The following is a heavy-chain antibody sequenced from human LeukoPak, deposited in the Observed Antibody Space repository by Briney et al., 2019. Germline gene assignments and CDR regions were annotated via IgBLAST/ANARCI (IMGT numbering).Heavy chain of an antibody. V-gene: IGHV5-51*01. D-gene: IGHD6-19*01. CDR3: ARHSPGPIAVAGIDY. CDR2: IYPGDSDN. CDR1: GYSFTSYW. J-gene: IGHJ4*02. Sequence: GAALKFSCKGSGYSFTSYWIGGVRQLRGKRLEWMGIIYPGDSDNRYSPSFQGQVAISADKSVSTAYLQWSSLKASDTAMYYCARHSPGPIAVAGIDYWGQGTLVTVSS.